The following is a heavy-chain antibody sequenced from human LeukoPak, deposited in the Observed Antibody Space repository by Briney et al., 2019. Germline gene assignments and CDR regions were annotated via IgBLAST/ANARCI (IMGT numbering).Heavy chain of an antibody. CDR2: ISSSGSTI. Sequence: GGSLRLSCAASGFTFSSYEMNWVRQAPGKGLEWVSYISSSGSTIYYADSVKGRFTISRDNAKNTLYLQMNSLRAEDTAVYYCTRDVSGPGYWGQGTLVTVSS. V-gene: IGHV3-48*03. CDR1: GFTFSSYE. CDR3: TRDVSGPGY. J-gene: IGHJ4*02. D-gene: IGHD5/OR15-5a*01.